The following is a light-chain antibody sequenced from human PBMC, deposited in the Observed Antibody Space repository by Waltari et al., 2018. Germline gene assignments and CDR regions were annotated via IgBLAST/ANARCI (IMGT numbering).Light chain of an antibody. V-gene: IGKV3-11*01. CDR3: QQRSNWPPT. CDR2: DAS. J-gene: IGKJ4*01. Sequence: EIVLTQSPATLSLSPGERATLSCRASQSVSSYLAWYQQKPGQAPRLLIYDASNRATGIPARFSGSWSVTDFTLTISSLEPEDFAVYYCQQRSNWPPTFGGGTKVDIK. CDR1: QSVSSY.